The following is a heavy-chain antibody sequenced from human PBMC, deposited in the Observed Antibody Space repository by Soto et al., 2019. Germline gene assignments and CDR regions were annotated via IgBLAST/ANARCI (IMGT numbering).Heavy chain of an antibody. CDR3: ARDARSGWPSFDY. CDR2: INAGNGNT. Sequence: ASVKVSCKASGYTFTSYSMHWVRQAPGQRLEWMGWINAGNGNTKYSQKFQGRVTITRDTSASTAYMELSSLRSEDTAVYYCARDARSGWPSFDYWGQGTLVTVSS. V-gene: IGHV1-3*01. CDR1: GYTFTSYS. D-gene: IGHD6-19*01. J-gene: IGHJ4*02.